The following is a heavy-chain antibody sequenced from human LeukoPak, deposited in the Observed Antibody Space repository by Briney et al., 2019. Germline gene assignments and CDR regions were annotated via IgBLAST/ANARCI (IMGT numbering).Heavy chain of an antibody. Sequence: GGSLRLSCAASGFSFSRNAMSWVRQAPGKGLEWVSTFSGGDDSAQYAGSVKGRFTMSRDNSENTLYLQMSSLRAEDTALYYCAKAYGSSSAFDHWGQGTLVTVSS. J-gene: IGHJ4*02. V-gene: IGHV3-23*01. CDR3: AKAYGSSSAFDH. CDR2: FSGGDDSA. CDR1: GFSFSRNA. D-gene: IGHD3-22*01.